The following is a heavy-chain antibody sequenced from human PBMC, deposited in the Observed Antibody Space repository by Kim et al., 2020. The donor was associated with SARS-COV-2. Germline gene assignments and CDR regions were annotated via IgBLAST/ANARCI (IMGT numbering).Heavy chain of an antibody. Sequence: GESLKISCKGSGYKFTTFWITWVRQMPGKGLEWMGRIDPGDSYIDYSPSFQGHVTISVDKSISTAYLQWDSLKASDTAIYYCAAPLDCSGGTCSNEYYYYTVDVWGQGTTVTV. V-gene: IGHV5-10-1*01. CDR2: IDPGDSYI. CDR1: GYKFTTFW. CDR3: AAPLDCSGGTCSNEYYYYTVDV. D-gene: IGHD2-15*01. J-gene: IGHJ6*02.